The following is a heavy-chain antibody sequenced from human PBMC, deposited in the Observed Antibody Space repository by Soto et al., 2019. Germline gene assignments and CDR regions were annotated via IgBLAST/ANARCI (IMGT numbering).Heavy chain of an antibody. CDR3: ARGVGSGSYYTQYNWFDP. D-gene: IGHD3-10*01. CDR2: INVYNGNT. CDR1: GYTFTNYG. J-gene: IGHJ5*02. Sequence: QVQLVQSGGEVKKPGASVKVSCKASGYTFTNYGISWVRQAPGQGLEWMGWINVYNGNTKYAQKVQGRVTMTTETSTSTDYMELRSRKSDDTAVYYCARGVGSGSYYTQYNWFDPWGQGTLVTVSS. V-gene: IGHV1-18*01.